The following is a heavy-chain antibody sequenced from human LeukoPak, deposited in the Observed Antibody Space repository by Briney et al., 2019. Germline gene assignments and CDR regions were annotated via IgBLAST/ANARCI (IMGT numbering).Heavy chain of an antibody. CDR3: ARQGRGAAFDI. CDR1: GGSISSGDYY. D-gene: IGHD3-10*01. V-gene: IGHV4-30-4*01. Sequence: SQTLSLTCTVSGGSISSGDYYWSWIRQPPGKGLEWIGYIYYSGSTCYNPSLKSRVTISVDTSKNQFSLKLSSVTAADTAVYYCARQGRGAAFDIWGQGTMVTVSS. CDR2: IYYSGST. J-gene: IGHJ3*02.